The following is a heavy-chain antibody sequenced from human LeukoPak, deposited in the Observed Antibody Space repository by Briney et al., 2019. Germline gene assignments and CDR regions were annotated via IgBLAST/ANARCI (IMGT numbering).Heavy chain of an antibody. D-gene: IGHD6-6*01. Sequence: GGSLRLSCAVSGFPFNTFWMSWVRQAPGKGLEWVANINQDGSEKYYVDSVRGRFAISRDNAKNTLYLQMNSLRAEDTAVYYCANVPGTTWGQGTLVTVSS. CDR1: GFPFNTFW. CDR2: INQDGSEK. CDR3: ANVPGTT. J-gene: IGHJ5*02. V-gene: IGHV3-7*01.